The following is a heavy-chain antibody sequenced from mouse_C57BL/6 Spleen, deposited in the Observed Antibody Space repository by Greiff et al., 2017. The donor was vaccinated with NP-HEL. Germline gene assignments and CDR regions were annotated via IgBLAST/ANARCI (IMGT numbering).Heavy chain of an antibody. CDR2: ISSGGSYT. CDR3: ARRYYDGSSFFDY. J-gene: IGHJ2*01. Sequence: EVKVVESGGDLVKPGGSLKLSCAASGFTFSSYGMSWVRQTPDKRLEWVATISSGGSYTYYPDSVKGRFTLSRDNAKNTLCLQMSSLKAEDTAMYYGARRYYDGSSFFDYWGQGTTLTVSS. V-gene: IGHV5-6*02. D-gene: IGHD1-1*01. CDR1: GFTFSSYG.